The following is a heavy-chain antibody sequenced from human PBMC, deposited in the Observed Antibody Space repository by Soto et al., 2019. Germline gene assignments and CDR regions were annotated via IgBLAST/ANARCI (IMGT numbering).Heavy chain of an antibody. CDR1: GGSISNDDW. Sequence: QVQLQESGPGLVKPSGTLSLTCAVSGGSISNDDWWSWVRQAPGKGLEWIGEIHHSGGTHYNPSLKSQVSMSLDKSNNQFSLNVNSVTAADTAVYYCARDGRGRYNLGYWGQGTLVTVSS. CDR3: ARDGRGRYNLGY. CDR2: IHHSGGT. V-gene: IGHV4-4*02. J-gene: IGHJ4*02. D-gene: IGHD1-1*01.